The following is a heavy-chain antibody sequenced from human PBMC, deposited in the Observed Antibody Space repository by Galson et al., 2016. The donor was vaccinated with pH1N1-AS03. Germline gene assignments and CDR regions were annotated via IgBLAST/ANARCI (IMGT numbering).Heavy chain of an antibody. J-gene: IGHJ4*02. V-gene: IGHV3-48*02. D-gene: IGHD5-12*01. CDR2: INCRSDTI. CDR1: EFTFSIYH. CDR3: ARDSGYGGTFDN. Sequence: SLRLSCAASEFTFSIYHMSWVRQAPGKGLEWVSYINCRSDTIYYADSVKGRFTISRDNAKNSLYLQMSSLRDDDTAVYYCARDSGYGGTFDNWGQGALVTVSS.